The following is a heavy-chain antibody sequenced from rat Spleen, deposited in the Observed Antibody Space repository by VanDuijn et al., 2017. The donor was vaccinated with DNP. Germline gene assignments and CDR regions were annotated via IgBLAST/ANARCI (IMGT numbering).Heavy chain of an antibody. V-gene: IGHV2-16*01. CDR1: GFSLTTYS. CDR2: MWYDGDT. D-gene: IGHD1-11*01. J-gene: IGHJ4*01. Sequence: QVQLKESGPGLVQPSQTLSLTCTVSGFSLTTYSVSWVRQPSGKGPEWMGKMWYDGDTAYNSALKSRLSISRDTSKSQVFLKMNSLETEDTAMYFCARNYGLMDAWGQGTSVTVSS. CDR3: ARNYGLMDA.